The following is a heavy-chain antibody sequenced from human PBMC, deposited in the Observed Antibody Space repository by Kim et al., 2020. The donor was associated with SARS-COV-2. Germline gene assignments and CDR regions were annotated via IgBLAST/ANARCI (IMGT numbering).Heavy chain of an antibody. V-gene: IGHV3-53*01. CDR1: GFTVSSNY. CDR2: IYSGGST. J-gene: IGHJ2*01. CDR3: AREKRDIVVVPAAIRGWYFDL. Sequence: GGSLRLSCAASGFTVSSNYMSWVRQAPGKGLEWVSVIYSGGSTYYADSVKGRFTISRDNSKNTLYLQMNSLRAEDTAVYYCAREKRDIVVVPAAIRGWYFDLWGRGTLVTVSS. D-gene: IGHD2-2*01.